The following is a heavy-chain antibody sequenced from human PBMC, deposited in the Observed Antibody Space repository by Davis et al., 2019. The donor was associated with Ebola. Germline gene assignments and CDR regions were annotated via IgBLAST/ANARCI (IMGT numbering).Heavy chain of an antibody. Sequence: GESPKISCAAPGFTLSTHWMHWVRQAPGKGLVWVSRINTDGSSTSYEDSVKGRFTISRDNGKNTLYLQMNSLRAEDTAVYYCARAGARPPWGLDVWGKGTTVTVSS. J-gene: IGHJ6*04. CDR3: ARAGARPPWGLDV. D-gene: IGHD3-10*01. V-gene: IGHV3-74*01. CDR1: GFTLSTHW. CDR2: INTDGSST.